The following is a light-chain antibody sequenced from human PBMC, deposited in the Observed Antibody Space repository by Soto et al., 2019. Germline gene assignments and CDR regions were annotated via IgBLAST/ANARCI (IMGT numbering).Light chain of an antibody. CDR3: QQRAKWPLT. CDR1: RSVSSF. CDR2: DVS. V-gene: IGKV3-11*01. J-gene: IGKJ4*01. Sequence: IVLTQSPATLSLSPGERATLSCRASRSVSSFLGWYQQKPGQAPRLLIYDVSNRATGIPARFSGSGSGTDFTLTISSLEPEDFAVYYCQQRAKWPLTFGGGTKVEIK.